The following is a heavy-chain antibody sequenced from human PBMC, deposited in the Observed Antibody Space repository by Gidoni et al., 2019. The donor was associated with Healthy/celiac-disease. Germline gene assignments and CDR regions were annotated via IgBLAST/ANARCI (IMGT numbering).Heavy chain of an antibody. D-gene: IGHD1-26*01. V-gene: IGHV1-69*01. J-gene: IGHJ6*03. Sequence: QVQLVQSGAEVKKPGSSVKVSCKASGGTFSSYAISWVRQAPGQGLEWMGGIIPIFGTANYAQKFQGRVTITADESTSTAYMELSSLRSEDTAVYYCARSKGRGTVISYYYYMDVWGKGTTVTVSS. CDR2: IIPIFGTA. CDR1: GGTFSSYA. CDR3: ARSKGRGTVISYYYYMDV.